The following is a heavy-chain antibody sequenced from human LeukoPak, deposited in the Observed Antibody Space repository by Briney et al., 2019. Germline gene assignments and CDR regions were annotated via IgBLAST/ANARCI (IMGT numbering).Heavy chain of an antibody. D-gene: IGHD2-15*01. Sequence: PGGSLRLSCAASGFTFRSYEMNWVRQAPGKGLEWVSYISSSGSTIYYADSVKGRFTISRDNAKNSLYLQMNSLRAEDTAVYYCAKDLGLRGGSNWFDPWGQGTLVTVSS. CDR2: ISSSGSTI. CDR3: AKDLGLRGGSNWFDP. J-gene: IGHJ5*02. CDR1: GFTFRSYE. V-gene: IGHV3-48*03.